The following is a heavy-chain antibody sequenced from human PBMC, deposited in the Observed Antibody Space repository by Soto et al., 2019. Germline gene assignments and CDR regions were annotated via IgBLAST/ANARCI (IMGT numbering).Heavy chain of an antibody. CDR3: ARDAYSSSGYYYHGMDV. Sequence: SETLSLTCNVSGGSISSGGFYWSWVRQHPGKGLEWIGYIFYTGTTYYSPSLKSRVTISVDTSEKQFYLKLNSVTAADTAVYYCARDAYSSSGYYYHGMDVWGQGTTVT. D-gene: IGHD6-6*01. CDR1: GGSISSGGFY. V-gene: IGHV4-31*03. CDR2: IFYTGTT. J-gene: IGHJ6*02.